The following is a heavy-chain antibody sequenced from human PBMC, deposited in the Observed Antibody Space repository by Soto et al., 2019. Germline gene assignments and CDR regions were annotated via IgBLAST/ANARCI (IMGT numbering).Heavy chain of an antibody. J-gene: IGHJ4*02. D-gene: IGHD3-10*01. V-gene: IGHV3-23*01. CDR3: ANYGDDAWIQPGPYGSGSYYGGLVY. CDR2: ISGSGGST. CDR1: GFTFSSYA. Sequence: EVQLLESGGGLVQPGGSLRLSCAASGFTFSSYAMSWVRQAPGKGLEWVSAISGSGGSTYYADSVKGRFTISRDNSKNTLDLQMNSLRAEDTAVYYCANYGDDAWIQPGPYGSGSYYGGLVYWGQGTLGTVSS.